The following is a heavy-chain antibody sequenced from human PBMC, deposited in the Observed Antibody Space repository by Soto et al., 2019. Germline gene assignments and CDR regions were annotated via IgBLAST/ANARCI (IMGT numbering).Heavy chain of an antibody. CDR3: AKVQGSGSGLYYFYYYGMDV. J-gene: IGHJ6*02. D-gene: IGHD3-10*01. V-gene: IGHV3-23*01. CDR2: ISGNGVST. Sequence: EVQLLESGGGLVQPGGSLRLSCAASGFTFSSYALSWVRQAPGKGLQCVSTISGNGVSTYYADSVKGRLTISRDNSSNTLYRQMTSLRAEDTAVYYCAKVQGSGSGLYYFYYYGMDVWGQGTTVTVSS. CDR1: GFTFSSYA.